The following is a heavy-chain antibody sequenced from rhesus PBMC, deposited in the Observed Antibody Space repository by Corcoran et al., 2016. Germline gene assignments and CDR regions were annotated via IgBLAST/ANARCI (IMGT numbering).Heavy chain of an antibody. CDR1: GFTFSSSA. CDR2: IRSKSNNYET. D-gene: IGHD4-35*01. CDR3: TTDPGSYGNHFDY. Sequence: EVQLVESGGGLVQPGGSLRLSCAASGFTFSSSAMHWVRPASGKGLEWVGRIRSKSNNYETGYAASVKGRFTISRDDSKNTAYLQMNSLKTEDTAVYYCTTDPGSYGNHFDYWGQGVLVTVSS. V-gene: IGHV3-118*01. J-gene: IGHJ4*01.